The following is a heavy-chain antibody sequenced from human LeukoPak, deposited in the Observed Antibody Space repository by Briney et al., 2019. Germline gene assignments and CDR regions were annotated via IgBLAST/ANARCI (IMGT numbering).Heavy chain of an antibody. J-gene: IGHJ4*02. CDR3: ARGLTYYDSSGYYYKEFDY. Sequence: SQTLSLTCTVSGGSISSGSYYWSWTRQPAGKGLEWIGRIYTSGSTNYNPSLKSRVTISVDTSKNQFSLKLSSATAADTAVYYCARGLTYYDSSGYYYKEFDYWGQGTLVTVSS. CDR2: IYTSGST. V-gene: IGHV4-61*02. D-gene: IGHD3-22*01. CDR1: GGSISSGSYY.